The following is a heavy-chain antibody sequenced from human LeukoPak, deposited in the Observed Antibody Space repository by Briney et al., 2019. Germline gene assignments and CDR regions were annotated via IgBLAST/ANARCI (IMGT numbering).Heavy chain of an antibody. CDR1: GFTFSRDA. D-gene: IGHD1-14*01. CDR2: ISYDGSNK. Sequence: PGRSPRLSCVVSGFTFSRDAMHWVRQAPGKGLEWVAGISYDGSNKDYADSVKDRFSISRDNSKNTLYLQMNSLRAEDTAMYCCARDYRYLFDYWGQGTLVTVSS. V-gene: IGHV3-30-3*01. CDR3: ARDYRYLFDY. J-gene: IGHJ4*02.